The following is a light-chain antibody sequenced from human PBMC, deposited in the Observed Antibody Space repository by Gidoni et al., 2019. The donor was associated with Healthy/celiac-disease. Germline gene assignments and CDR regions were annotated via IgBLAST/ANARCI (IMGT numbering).Light chain of an antibody. J-gene: IGLJ3*02. CDR2: GNS. Sequence: QSVLPHPPSVSGAPGQRVTISCPGSSSNIGAGYDVHWYPQLPGTAPKLLIYGNSNRPSGVPDRFSGSKSGTSASLAITGLQAEDEADYYCQSYDSSLSGSWVFGGGTKLTVL. V-gene: IGLV1-40*01. CDR1: SSNIGAGYD. CDR3: QSYDSSLSGSWV.